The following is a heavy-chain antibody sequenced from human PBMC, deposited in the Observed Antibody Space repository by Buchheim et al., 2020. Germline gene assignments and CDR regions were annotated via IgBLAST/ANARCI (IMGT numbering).Heavy chain of an antibody. D-gene: IGHD3-3*01. CDR2: IYYSGST. Sequence: QVQLQESGPGLVKPSETLSLTCTVSGGSISSYYWSWIRQPPGKGLEWIGYIYYSGSTNYNPSLESRVTISVDTSKNQFSLKLSSVTAADTAVYYCARGADFWSGYYGHYYYGMDVWGQGTT. CDR3: ARGADFWSGYYGHYYYGMDV. CDR1: GGSISSYY. J-gene: IGHJ6*02. V-gene: IGHV4-59*01.